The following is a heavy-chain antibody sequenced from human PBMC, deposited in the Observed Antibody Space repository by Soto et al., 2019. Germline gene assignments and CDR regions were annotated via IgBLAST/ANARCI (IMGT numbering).Heavy chain of an antibody. CDR3: ARDGKECCETIPI. V-gene: IGHV3-48*01. CDR2: IRSSSSTI. CDR1: GFTFSSYS. D-gene: IGHD2-21*01. Sequence: GGSLRLSCAASGFTFSSYSMNWVRQAPGKGLEWVSYIRSSSSTIYYADSVKGRFTISRDNAKNSLYLQMNSLRAEDTAVYYCARDGKECCETIPIGGKGTTVTVSS. J-gene: IGHJ6*04.